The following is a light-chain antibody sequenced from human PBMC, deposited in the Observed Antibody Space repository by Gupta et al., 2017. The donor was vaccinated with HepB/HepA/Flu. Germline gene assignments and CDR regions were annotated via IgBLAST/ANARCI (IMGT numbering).Light chain of an antibody. V-gene: IGLV1-40*01. Sequence: QSVLTQPPSVSGAPGQRVTISCTGSSSNIGAGYDVHWYQQLPGTAPKLLSYVNSNRPSGVPDRVSGSESGTSASLAITGLQAEDEADYYCQSYDSSLRVVFGGGTKLTVL. CDR2: VNS. J-gene: IGLJ2*01. CDR3: QSYDSSLRVV. CDR1: SSNIGAGYD.